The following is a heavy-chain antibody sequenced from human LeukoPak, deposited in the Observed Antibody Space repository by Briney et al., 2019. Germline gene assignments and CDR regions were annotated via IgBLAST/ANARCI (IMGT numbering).Heavy chain of an antibody. V-gene: IGHV3-66*02. CDR2: IYAGGST. CDR3: ARDRSYDSSGYPFDF. D-gene: IGHD3-22*01. CDR1: GFTVSDNY. J-gene: IGHJ4*02. Sequence: PGGSLRLSCAASGFTVSDNYMTWVRQAPGKGLEWVSVIYAGGSTFYADSVKGRFTISRDNSKNTVYLQMNSLRAEDTAVYYCARDRSYDSSGYPFDFWGQGTLVTVSS.